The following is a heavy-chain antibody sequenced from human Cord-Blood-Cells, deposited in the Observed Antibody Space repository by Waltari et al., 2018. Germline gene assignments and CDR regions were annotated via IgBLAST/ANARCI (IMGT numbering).Heavy chain of an antibody. CDR2: FDPEDGET. Sequence: QVQLVQSGAEVKKPGASVKVSCKVSGYTLTELSMHWVRQAPGKGLEWMGGFDPEDGETIYAQKFQGRVTRTEYTSTDTAYMELSSLRSEDTAVYYCATYSRYFDWLFWFDPWGQGTLVTVSS. D-gene: IGHD3-9*01. CDR3: ATYSRYFDWLFWFDP. V-gene: IGHV1-24*01. CDR1: GYTLTELS. J-gene: IGHJ5*02.